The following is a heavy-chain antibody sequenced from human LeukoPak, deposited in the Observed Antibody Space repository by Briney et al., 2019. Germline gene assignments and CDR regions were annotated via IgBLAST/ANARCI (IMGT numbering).Heavy chain of an antibody. CDR3: ARGLGYYYNGSGYWDFDS. V-gene: IGHV3-43D*04. J-gene: IGHJ4*02. D-gene: IGHD3-22*01. CDR2: ITWDGSTT. Sequence: PGGPLRLSCAASGFTFSNHGMHWVRQAPGKGLEWVSLITWDGSTTKYADSVKGRLTISRDNSKNSLYLQMNSLRTEDTALYYCARGLGYYYNGSGYWDFDSWGQGTLVTVSS. CDR1: GFTFSNHG.